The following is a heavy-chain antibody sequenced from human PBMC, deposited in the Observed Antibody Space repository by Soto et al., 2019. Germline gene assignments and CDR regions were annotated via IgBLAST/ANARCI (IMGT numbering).Heavy chain of an antibody. D-gene: IGHD7-27*01. V-gene: IGHV4-59*01. J-gene: IGHJ4*02. Sequence: QVQLQESGPGLVKPSETLSLTCTVSGGSISSYYWSWIRQPPGKGLEWIGYIYYSGSTNYNPSLKSRVTISLDTSKNQFSLKLSSVTAADTAVYYCARANWGYIAYWGQGTLVTVSS. CDR3: ARANWGYIAY. CDR1: GGSISSYY. CDR2: IYYSGST.